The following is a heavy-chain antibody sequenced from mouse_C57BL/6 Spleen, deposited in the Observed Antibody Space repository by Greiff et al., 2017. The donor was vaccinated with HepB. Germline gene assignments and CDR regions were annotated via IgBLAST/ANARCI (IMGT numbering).Heavy chain of an antibody. D-gene: IGHD2-4*01. Sequence: VQLQQPGAELVRPGTSVKLSCKASGYTFTSYWMHWVKQRPGQGLEWIGVIDPSDSYTNYNQKFKGKATLTVDTSSSTAYMQLSSLTSEDSAVYYCARGITRAWFAYWGQGTLVTVSA. CDR2: IDPSDSYT. CDR3: ARGITRAWFAY. V-gene: IGHV1-59*01. CDR1: GYTFTSYW. J-gene: IGHJ3*01.